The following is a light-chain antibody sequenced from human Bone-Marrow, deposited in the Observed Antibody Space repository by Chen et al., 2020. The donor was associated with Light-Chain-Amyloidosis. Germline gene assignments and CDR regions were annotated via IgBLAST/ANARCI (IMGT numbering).Light chain of an antibody. CDR3: QSADSSGTYEVI. Sequence: SYELTQPPSVSVSPGQTARITCSGDDLPTKYAYWYQQKPGQAPVLVIHRDTERPSGISERLSGTSSGTPATLTISGVQAEDEADYHCQSADSSGTYEVIFGGGTKLTVL. J-gene: IGLJ2*01. V-gene: IGLV3-25*03. CDR1: DLPTKY. CDR2: RDT.